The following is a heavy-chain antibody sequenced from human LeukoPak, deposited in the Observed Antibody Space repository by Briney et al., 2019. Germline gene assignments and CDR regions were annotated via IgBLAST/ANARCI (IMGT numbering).Heavy chain of an antibody. CDR2: VRYSGST. V-gene: IGHV4-59*08. J-gene: IGHJ6*02. D-gene: IGHD4-17*01. Sequence: SETLSLTCSVSGGSISTYYWSWIRQFPAKGLEWIGYVRYSGSTGYKPSLKSQVSISVDTSNNQFSLELRSVTAADTAVYYCARHADYGVHGMDVWGQGTTVTVSS. CDR1: GGSISTYY. CDR3: ARHADYGVHGMDV.